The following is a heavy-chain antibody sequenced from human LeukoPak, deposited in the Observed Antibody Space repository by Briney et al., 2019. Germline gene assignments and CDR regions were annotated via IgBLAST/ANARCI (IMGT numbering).Heavy chain of an antibody. CDR1: GFTFSSYW. CDR3: ARWPYSSSYYFDY. V-gene: IGHV3-7*01. CDR2: IRQDGSEK. J-gene: IGHJ4*02. Sequence: GGSLRLSCAASGFTFSSYWMSWVRQAPGKGLEWVANIRQDGSEKYYVDSVKGRFTISRDSVKNSLYLQMNSLRAEDTAVYYCARWPYSSSYYFDYWGQGTLVTVSS. D-gene: IGHD6-6*01.